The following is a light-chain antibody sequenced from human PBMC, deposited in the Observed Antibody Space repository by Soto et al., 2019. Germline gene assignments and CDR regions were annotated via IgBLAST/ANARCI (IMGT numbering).Light chain of an antibody. Sequence: ETVMTQSPATLSESQGERATLSCRASKSVSNNLAWYQQKPGQAPSLLIYGAAPRAAGVPARFSGSGCGTECTRTISSLQSEDSAVYYCQHYNEWPLTFGGGTKVEIK. CDR2: GAA. V-gene: IGKV3-15*01. CDR3: QHYNEWPLT. CDR1: KSVSNN. J-gene: IGKJ4*01.